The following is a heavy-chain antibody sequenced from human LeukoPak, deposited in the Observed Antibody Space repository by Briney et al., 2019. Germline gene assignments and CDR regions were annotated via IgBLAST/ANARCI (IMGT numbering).Heavy chain of an antibody. J-gene: IGHJ4*02. V-gene: IGHV4-34*01. Sequence: SETLSLTCAVYGGSFSGYYWSWIRQPPGKGLGWIGEINHSGSTNYNPSLKSRVTISVDTSKNHSSLNLRSVTAADTAVYYCARRSYNSPFRYWGQGTPVTVSS. CDR3: ARRSYNSPFRY. CDR1: GGSFSGYY. D-gene: IGHD5-24*01. CDR2: INHSGST.